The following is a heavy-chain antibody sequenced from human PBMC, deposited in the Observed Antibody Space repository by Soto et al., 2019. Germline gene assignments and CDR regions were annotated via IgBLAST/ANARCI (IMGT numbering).Heavy chain of an antibody. J-gene: IGHJ4*02. CDR2: VHQLVGT. CDR1: GGSIYTDDW. CDR3: AHWVGLNFPRLY. D-gene: IGHD1-26*01. V-gene: IGHV4-4*02. Sequence: QVRLQESGPGLVEPSGTLSLTCTVSGGSIYTDDWWTWVRQTPGKGLEWIGEVHQLVGTNYNPSLRSRVTISIDKSKNQFSLELTSVTAADTAVYYCAHWVGLNFPRLYGGPGTLVAVSS.